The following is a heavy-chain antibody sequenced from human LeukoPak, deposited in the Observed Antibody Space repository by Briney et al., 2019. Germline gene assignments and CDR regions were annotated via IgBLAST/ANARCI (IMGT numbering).Heavy chain of an antibody. CDR2: IIPNSGGT. D-gene: IGHD6-13*01. Sequence: ASVKVSCKASGYTFTGYYMHWVRQAPGQGLEWMGRIIPNSGGTNYAQKFQGRVTMTRDTSISTAYMELSRLRSDDTAVYYCARVGSSSWSAINFDYWGQGTLVTVSS. CDR1: GYTFTGYY. CDR3: ARVGSSSWSAINFDY. J-gene: IGHJ4*02. V-gene: IGHV1-2*06.